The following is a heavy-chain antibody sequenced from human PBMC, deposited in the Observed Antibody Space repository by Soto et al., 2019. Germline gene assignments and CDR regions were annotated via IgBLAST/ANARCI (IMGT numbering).Heavy chain of an antibody. CDR1: GFTFSSYS. V-gene: IGHV3-21*01. J-gene: IGHJ6*03. D-gene: IGHD3-10*01. CDR2: ISSSSSYI. Sequence: GGSLRLSCAASGFTFSSYSMNWVRQAPGKGLEWVSSISSSSSYIYYADSVKGRFTISRDNAKNSLYLQMNSLRAEDTAVYYCARDGEEVTYYYYYYMDVWGKGTTVTVSS. CDR3: ARDGEEVTYYYYYYMDV.